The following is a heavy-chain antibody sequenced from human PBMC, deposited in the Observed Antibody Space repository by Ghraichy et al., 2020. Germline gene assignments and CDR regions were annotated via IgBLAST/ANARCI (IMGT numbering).Heavy chain of an antibody. J-gene: IGHJ1*01. V-gene: IGHV3-23*01. CDR1: GFTFSSYA. CDR2: ISVSGGNT. D-gene: IGHD2-15*01. Sequence: LNISCAASGFTFSSYAMSWVRQAPGTGLEWVSAISVSGGNTYYADSVKGRFTFSRDNSKNTLYLQMNSLRAEDTAVYYCAKDVGRGGGSCFHHWGQGTLVTVSS. CDR3: AKDVGRGGGSCFHH.